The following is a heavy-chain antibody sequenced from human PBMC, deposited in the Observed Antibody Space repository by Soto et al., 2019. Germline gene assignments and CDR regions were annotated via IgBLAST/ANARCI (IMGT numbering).Heavy chain of an antibody. D-gene: IGHD6-19*01. Sequence: QVQLQESGPGLVKPSSTLSLTCTVSGGSISGHYWIWIRQSPGERLEWIGYVFYTGSTNYNPSLKTRVTLSADTSKSQFSLRLSSVTAADTAVYYCARVGSSGWSPDYWGQGTLVTVSS. V-gene: IGHV4-59*11. CDR2: VFYTGST. J-gene: IGHJ4*02. CDR1: GGSISGHY. CDR3: ARVGSSGWSPDY.